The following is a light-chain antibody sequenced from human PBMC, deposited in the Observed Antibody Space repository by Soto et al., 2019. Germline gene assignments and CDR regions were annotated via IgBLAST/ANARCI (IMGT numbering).Light chain of an antibody. CDR2: DAS. CDR3: QQYNSYSGM. CDR1: QTIGSW. V-gene: IGKV1-5*01. Sequence: IQMTQSPSSLSASVGDRVTVTCRASQTIGSWLAWYQQKPGRAPKLLIFDASSLESGVPSRFSGNGSGTEFTLTISGLQPDDFASYYCQQYNSYSGMFGQGTKVDI. J-gene: IGKJ1*01.